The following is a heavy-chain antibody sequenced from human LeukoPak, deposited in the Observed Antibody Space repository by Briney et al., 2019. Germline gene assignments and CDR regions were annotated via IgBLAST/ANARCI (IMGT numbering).Heavy chain of an antibody. CDR2: IKKDGSEK. V-gene: IGHV3-7*01. D-gene: IGHD5-18*01. CDR1: GFTFSSYW. J-gene: IGHJ4*02. CDR3: ARDLSGVTGYTYGRGIDY. Sequence: GGSLRLSCAASGFTFSSYWMSWVRQAPGKGLEWVANIKKDGSEKYYVDSVKGRFTISRDNAKTSLYLQMNSLRAEDTAVYYCARDLSGVTGYTYGRGIDYWGQGALVTVSS.